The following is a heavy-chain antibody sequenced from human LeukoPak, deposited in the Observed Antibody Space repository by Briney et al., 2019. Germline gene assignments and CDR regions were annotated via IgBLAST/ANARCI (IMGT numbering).Heavy chain of an antibody. CDR3: ASSRGYDRGTLDY. V-gene: IGHV5-10-1*01. CDR2: IDPSDSYT. J-gene: IGHJ4*02. CDR1: GSIFTSYW. D-gene: IGHD5-12*01. Sequence: GASLKISCKGSGSIFTSYWISWVRQLPGKGLEWMGRIDPSDSYTNYSPSFQGHVTISADKSISTAYLQWSSLKASDTAMYYCASSRGYDRGTLDYWGQGTLVTVSS.